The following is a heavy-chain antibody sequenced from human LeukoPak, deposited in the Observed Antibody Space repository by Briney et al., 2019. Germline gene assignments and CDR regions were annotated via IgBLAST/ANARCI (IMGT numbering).Heavy chain of an antibody. CDR2: INTNTGNP. CDR1: GYTFTSYA. D-gene: IGHD6-19*01. V-gene: IGHV7-4-1*02. Sequence: ASVKVSCKASGYTFTSYAMNWVRQAPGQGLEWMGWINTNTGNPTYAQGFTGRFVFPLDTSVSTAYLQISSLKAEDTAVYYCARTILVAGTTDYYYYMDVWGKGTTVTVSS. J-gene: IGHJ6*03. CDR3: ARTILVAGTTDYYYYMDV.